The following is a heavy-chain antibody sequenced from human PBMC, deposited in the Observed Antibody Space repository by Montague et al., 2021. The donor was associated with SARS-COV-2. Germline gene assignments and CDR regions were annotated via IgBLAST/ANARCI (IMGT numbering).Heavy chain of an antibody. CDR1: GGSTASHY. J-gene: IGHJ3*01. CDR3: ARAGAFDP. V-gene: IGHV4-59*08. CDR2: VYYYGDT. Sequence: SETLSLTCTVSGGSTASHYWNWICKSQGTRPERIGYVYYYGDTKYNPSLQSRVTISIDTSENQFPLRLNAVTDADTAVCFCARAGAFDPWGQGRLVTVSS.